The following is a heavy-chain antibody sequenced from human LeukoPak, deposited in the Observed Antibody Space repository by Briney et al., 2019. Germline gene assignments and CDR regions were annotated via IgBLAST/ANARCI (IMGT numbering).Heavy chain of an antibody. CDR1: GFTFSSYA. Sequence: PGGSLRLSCAASGFTFSSYAMSWVRQAPGKGLEWVSAISGSGGSTYYADSVKGRFTIPRDNSKNTLYLQMNSLRAEDTAVYYCAKESGPRYSGSYFDYWGQGTLVTVSS. J-gene: IGHJ4*02. CDR2: ISGSGGST. D-gene: IGHD1-26*01. V-gene: IGHV3-23*01. CDR3: AKESGPRYSGSYFDY.